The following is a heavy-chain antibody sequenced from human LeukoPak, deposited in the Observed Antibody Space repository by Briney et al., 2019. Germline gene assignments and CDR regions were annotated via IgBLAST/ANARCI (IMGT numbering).Heavy chain of an antibody. CDR2: IKQDGSEE. CDR1: GFTFSSYW. D-gene: IGHD3-10*01. CDR3: ARCLAESPLKVWFGEFLPLDPYVMDV. V-gene: IGHV3-7*01. J-gene: IGHJ6*02. Sequence: RAGGSLRLSCAASGFTFSSYWMSWVRQAPGKGLEWVANIKQDGSEEYYLDSVKGRFIISRDNARNSLYLQMNSLRVEDTAVYYCARCLAESPLKVWFGEFLPLDPYVMDVWGQGTTVTVSS.